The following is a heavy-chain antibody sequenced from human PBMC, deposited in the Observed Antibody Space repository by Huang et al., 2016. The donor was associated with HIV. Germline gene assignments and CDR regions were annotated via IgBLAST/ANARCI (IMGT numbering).Heavy chain of an antibody. CDR3: ARDRGQQLSPFDS. CDR2: ISPSSSFI. CDR1: GFSLDSYN. V-gene: IGHV3-21*01. J-gene: IGHJ4*02. Sequence: EVQLVESGGGLVKPGGSLRLSCAASGFSLDSYNMYWVRQTPGKGLQWVSYISPSSSFIDYADSVKGRVSISRDNAKNSLYLQMNNLRGEDTAVYYCARDRGQQLSPFDSWGQGTLVTVSS. D-gene: IGHD6-13*01.